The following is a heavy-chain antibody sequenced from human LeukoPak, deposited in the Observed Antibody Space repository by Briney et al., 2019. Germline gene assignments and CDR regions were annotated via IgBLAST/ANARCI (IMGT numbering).Heavy chain of an antibody. CDR1: GFTFSSYS. J-gene: IGHJ6*03. CDR2: ISSSSSTI. V-gene: IGHV3-48*01. CDR3: ARESVYYYMDV. Sequence: GGSLRLSCAASGFTFSSYSMNWVRQAPGKGLEWVSYISSSSSTIYYADSVKGRFTISRDNAKSSLYLQMNSPRAEDTAVYYCARESVYYYMDVWGKGTTVTVSS.